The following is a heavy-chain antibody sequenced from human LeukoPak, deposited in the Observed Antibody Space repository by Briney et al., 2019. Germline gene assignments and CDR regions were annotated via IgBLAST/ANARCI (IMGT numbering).Heavy chain of an antibody. D-gene: IGHD2/OR15-2a*01. V-gene: IGHV4-59*12. CDR1: GGSISSYY. CDR3: ARGITTCWYFDL. J-gene: IGHJ2*01. Sequence: SETLSLTCTVSGGSISSYYWSWIRQPPGKGLEWIGYIYYSGSTNYNPSLKSRVTISVDTSKNQFSLKLSSVTAADTAVYYCARGITTCWYFDLWGRGTLVTVSS. CDR2: IYYSGST.